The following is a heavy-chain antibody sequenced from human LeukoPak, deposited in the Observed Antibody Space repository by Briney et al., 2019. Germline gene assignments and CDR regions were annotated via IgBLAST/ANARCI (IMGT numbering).Heavy chain of an antibody. Sequence: GGSLRLSCAASGFTFSSYAMNWVRQAPGKGLEWVSAISGSGGSTYYADSVKGRFTISGDNSKSTLYLQMNSLRAEDTAVYYCARDRGSYYDFWSGYRSSDYWGQGTLVTVSS. V-gene: IGHV3-23*01. D-gene: IGHD3-3*01. CDR2: ISGSGGST. CDR3: ARDRGSYYDFWSGYRSSDY. CDR1: GFTFSSYA. J-gene: IGHJ4*02.